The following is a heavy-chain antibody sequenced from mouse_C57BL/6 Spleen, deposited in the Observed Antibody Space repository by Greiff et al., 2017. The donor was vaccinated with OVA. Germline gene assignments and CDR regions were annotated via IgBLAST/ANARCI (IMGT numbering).Heavy chain of an antibody. CDR2: IYPGSGST. J-gene: IGHJ2*01. CDR3: ARKDYGSSSYYFDY. V-gene: IGHV1-55*01. Sequence: QVQLQQPGAELVKPGASVKMSCKASGYTFTSYWITWEKQRPGQGLEWIGDIYPGSGSTNYNEKFKSKATLTVDTSSSTAYMQLSSLTSEDSAVYYCARKDYGSSSYYFDYWGQGTTLTVSS. CDR1: GYTFTSYW. D-gene: IGHD1-1*01.